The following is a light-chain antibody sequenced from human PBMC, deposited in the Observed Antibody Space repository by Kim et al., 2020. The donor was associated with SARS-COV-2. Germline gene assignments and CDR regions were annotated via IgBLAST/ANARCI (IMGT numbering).Light chain of an antibody. CDR1: QSVRSW. Sequence: DIEMTQSPSTLSASIGDRVTITCRASQSVRSWLAWYQQKPGKAHKLLIYDASSLEGGVPSRFSGSGSGTDFTLTISSLQPDDSATYYCQQYNSYWTFGQGTKVDIK. V-gene: IGKV1-5*01. CDR3: QQYNSYWT. J-gene: IGKJ1*01. CDR2: DAS.